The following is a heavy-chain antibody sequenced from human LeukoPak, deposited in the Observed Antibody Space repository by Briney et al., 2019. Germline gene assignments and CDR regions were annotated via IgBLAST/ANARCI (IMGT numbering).Heavy chain of an antibody. D-gene: IGHD6-13*01. Sequence: ASVKVSCKASGYTFTGYYMHWVRQAPGQGLEWMGWINPNSGGTNYAQKFQGRVTMTRDTSISTAYMELSRLRSDDTAVYYCARVRGVAAARGALDIWGQGTMVTVSS. CDR1: GYTFTGYY. CDR3: ARVRGVAAARGALDI. J-gene: IGHJ3*02. V-gene: IGHV1-2*02. CDR2: INPNSGGT.